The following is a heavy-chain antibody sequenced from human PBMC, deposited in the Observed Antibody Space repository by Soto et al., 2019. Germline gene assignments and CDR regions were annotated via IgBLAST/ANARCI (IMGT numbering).Heavy chain of an antibody. CDR3: ARDPYHVLMVNAPNLYGMDV. D-gene: IGHD2-8*01. J-gene: IGHJ6*02. Sequence: QVQLVQSGAEVKKPGASVKVSCKASGYTFTTYDISWVRQAPGQGLEWMGRISTYNGNTNYPQSLQGRLTMTTDTTPPTAYMELRSRRSDDTAVYYCARDPYHVLMVNAPNLYGMDVWGQGTTVTVSS. CDR2: ISTYNGNT. CDR1: GYTFTTYD. V-gene: IGHV1-18*01.